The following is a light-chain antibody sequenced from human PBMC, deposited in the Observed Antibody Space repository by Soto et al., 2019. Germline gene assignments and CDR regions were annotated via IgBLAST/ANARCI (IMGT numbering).Light chain of an antibody. CDR2: GAS. J-gene: IGKJ1*01. CDR1: QSLSSN. V-gene: IGKV3-15*01. CDR3: QQYNNWPRT. Sequence: EIVMTQSPATLSVSPGERATLSCRASQSLSSNLAWYQQKPGQAPRLLIYGASTRATGIPARFSGSGSGTEFTLTISSLQSEDFALYYCQQYNNWPRTFGQGTKVDI.